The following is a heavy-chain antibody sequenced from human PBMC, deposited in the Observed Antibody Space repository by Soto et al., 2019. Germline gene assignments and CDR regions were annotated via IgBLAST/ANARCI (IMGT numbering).Heavy chain of an antibody. D-gene: IGHD3-22*01. CDR1: GFTFSSYA. CDR3: AREYHYYDSSGYYYYYYYYGMDV. V-gene: IGHV3-30-3*01. J-gene: IGHJ6*02. CDR2: ISYDGSNK. Sequence: PGGSLRLSCAASGFTFSSYAMHWVRQAPGKGLEWVAVISYDGSNKYYADSVKGRFTISRDNSKNTLYLQMNSLRAEDTAVYYCAREYHYYDSSGYYYYYYYYGMDVWGQGTTVTVSS.